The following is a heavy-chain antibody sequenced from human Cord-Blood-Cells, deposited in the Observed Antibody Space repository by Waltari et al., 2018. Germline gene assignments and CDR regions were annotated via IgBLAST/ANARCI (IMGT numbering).Heavy chain of an antibody. V-gene: IGHV4-34*01. J-gene: IGHJ4*02. Sequence: QVQLQQWGAGLLKHSETLSLTCAVYGGSFSGSYWSWIRQPPGKGLELIGEIIHSGSTNYNPSLKSRVTISVDTSKNQFSLKLSSVTAADTAVYYCARGPFAGATKFFDYWGQGTLVTVSS. CDR2: IIHSGST. D-gene: IGHD1-26*01. CDR1: GGSFSGSY. CDR3: ARGPFAGATKFFDY.